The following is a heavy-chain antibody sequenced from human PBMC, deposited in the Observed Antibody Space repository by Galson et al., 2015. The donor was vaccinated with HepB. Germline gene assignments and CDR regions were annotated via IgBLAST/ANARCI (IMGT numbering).Heavy chain of an antibody. V-gene: IGHV1-18*04. J-gene: IGHJ4*02. CDR1: GYTFTSYG. CDR3: ARELYYYDSSGYYFVGPGNY. D-gene: IGHD3-22*01. CDR2: ISAYNGNT. Sequence: SVKVSCKASGYTFTSYGISWVRQAPGQGLEWMGWISAYNGNTNYAQKLQGRVTMTTDTSTSTAYMELRSLRSDDTAVYYCARELYYYDSSGYYFVGPGNYWGQGTLVTVSS.